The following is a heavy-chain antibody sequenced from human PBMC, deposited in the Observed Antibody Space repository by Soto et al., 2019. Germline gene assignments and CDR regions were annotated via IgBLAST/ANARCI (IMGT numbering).Heavy chain of an antibody. V-gene: IGHV1-69*12. CDR1: GGTFSTSA. D-gene: IGHD1-1*01. Sequence: QVQLVQSGAEVKKPGSSVKVSCKASGGTFSTSAISWVRQAPGQGLEWVGGIMPVFPTPDYAQNFQGRVTIPAEESTTTAYLELTSLRADDTAVYYCARDKDRLQLGGNYYYILDVWGQGTAITVSS. J-gene: IGHJ6*02. CDR2: IMPVFPTP. CDR3: ARDKDRLQLGGNYYYILDV.